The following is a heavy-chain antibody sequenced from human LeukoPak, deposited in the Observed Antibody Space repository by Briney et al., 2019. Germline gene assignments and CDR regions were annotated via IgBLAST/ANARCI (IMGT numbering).Heavy chain of an antibody. J-gene: IGHJ4*02. CDR3: ARGRWMGATDDY. CDR2: IIPIFGTA. D-gene: IGHD1-26*01. CDR1: GGTFSSYA. Sequence: ASVKVSCKASGGTFSSYAISWVRQAPGQGIEWMGGIIPIFGTANYAQKFQGRVTITTDESTSTAYMELSSLRSEDTAVYYCARGRWMGATDDYWGQGTLVTVSS. V-gene: IGHV1-69*05.